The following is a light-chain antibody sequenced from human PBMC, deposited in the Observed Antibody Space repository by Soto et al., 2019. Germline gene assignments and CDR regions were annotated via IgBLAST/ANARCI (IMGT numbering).Light chain of an antibody. CDR3: QQYNSAPDA. V-gene: IGKV1-27*01. CDR1: QGINNY. CDR2: AAS. J-gene: IGKJ4*01. Sequence: DIQMTQSPSSLSASVGDRVTITCRASQGINNYLAWYQQKPGKVPKLLIYAASTLQSGVPSRFSGSGSGTDFTLTITTPQPEDVATYYYQQYNSAPDAFGGETEVEIK.